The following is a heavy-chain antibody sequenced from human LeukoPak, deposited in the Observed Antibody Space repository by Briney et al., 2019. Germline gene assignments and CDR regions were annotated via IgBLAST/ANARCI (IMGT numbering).Heavy chain of an antibody. Sequence: ASVKVSCKASGYTFTGYYMHWVRQAPGQGLEWMGWINPNSGGTNYAQKFQGRVTMTRDTSISTAYMELSRLRSDDTAVYYCARDSVTRLGYYYDSSGYCSVWGKGTTVTVSS. CDR1: GYTFTGYY. D-gene: IGHD3-22*01. CDR3: ARDSVTRLGYYYDSSGYCSV. J-gene: IGHJ6*04. CDR2: INPNSGGT. V-gene: IGHV1-2*02.